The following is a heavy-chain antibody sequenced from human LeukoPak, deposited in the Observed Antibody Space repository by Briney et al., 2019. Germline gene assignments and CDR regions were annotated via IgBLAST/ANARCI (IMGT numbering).Heavy chain of an antibody. CDR1: GFTFNNYA. Sequence: GGSLRLSCAASGFTFNNYAMHWVRQAPGKGLEWVALISYDGSNKYFADSVKGRFTISRDNSKNTLYLQTNSLRAEDTAVYYCARGRITGDFDYWGQGTLVTVSS. J-gene: IGHJ4*02. CDR2: ISYDGSNK. V-gene: IGHV3-30*04. CDR3: ARGRITGDFDY. D-gene: IGHD1-20*01.